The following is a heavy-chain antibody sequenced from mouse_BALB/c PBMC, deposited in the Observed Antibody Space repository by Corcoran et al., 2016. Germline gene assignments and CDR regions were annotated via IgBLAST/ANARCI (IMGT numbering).Heavy chain of an antibody. CDR1: GYTFTSYV. CDR2: INPYNDGT. J-gene: IGHJ3*01. D-gene: IGHD2-4*01. Sequence: EVQLQQSGPELVKPGASVKMSCTASGYTFTSYVMHWVKQKPGQGLEWIGYINPYNDGTKDNEKFKCKATLSSDNSSSTAYKELSSLTSEDSAVDYCVYDYDKAYWGQGTLVTVSA. CDR3: VYDYDKAY. V-gene: IGHV1S136*01.